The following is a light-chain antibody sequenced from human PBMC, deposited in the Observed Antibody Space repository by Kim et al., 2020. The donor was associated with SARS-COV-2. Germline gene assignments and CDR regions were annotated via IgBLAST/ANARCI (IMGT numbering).Light chain of an antibody. CDR1: QDSANS. V-gene: IGKV1-27*01. J-gene: IGKJ1*01. CDR3: QKYNSAPWT. CDR2: AAS. Sequence: AAVGDRVTITCRASQDSANSLAWYQQKPGKVPNLLIYAASTLQSGVPSRFSGSGSGTQFTLTIGSLQTEDFATYYCQKYNSAPWTFGPGTKVDIK.